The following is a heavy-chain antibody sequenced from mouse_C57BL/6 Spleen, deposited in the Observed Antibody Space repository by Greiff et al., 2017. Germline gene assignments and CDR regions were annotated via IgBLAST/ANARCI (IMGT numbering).Heavy chain of an antibody. D-gene: IGHD1-1*01. CDR3: ARSDYGSRSWFAY. CDR2: IDTSDSET. Sequence: QVQLQQSGAELVRPGSSVKLSCKASGYTFTSYWMHWVKQRPIQGLEWIGNIDTSDSETHYNQKFKDKATLTVDKSSSTAYMQLSSLTSEDSAFYYCARSDYGSRSWFAYWGQGTLVTVSA. V-gene: IGHV1-52*01. CDR1: GYTFTSYW. J-gene: IGHJ3*01.